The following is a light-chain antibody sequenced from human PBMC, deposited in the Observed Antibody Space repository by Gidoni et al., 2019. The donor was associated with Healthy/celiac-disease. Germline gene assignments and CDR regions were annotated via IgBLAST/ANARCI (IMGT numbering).Light chain of an antibody. CDR1: QNVSDF. CDR3: QQRSSWPWT. CDR2: DAA. Sequence: EIVLTQSPATLSLSPGERATLSCRASQNVSDFLTRYRQKPGQSPRLLMYDAANRAAGIPARFSGSGSGTDFTLVVSRLEPEDFGLYYCQQRSSWPWTFGQGTKVE. J-gene: IGKJ1*01. V-gene: IGKV3-11*01.